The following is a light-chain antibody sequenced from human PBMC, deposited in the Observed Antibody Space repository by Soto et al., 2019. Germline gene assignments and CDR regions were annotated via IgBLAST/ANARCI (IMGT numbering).Light chain of an antibody. CDR3: QQYGSSLT. Sequence: ESVLTQSPGTLSLSPGERATLSCRASQSVSSDYLAWYQQKPGQAPRLLIYAASSRAPGIPDRFSGRGSGTDFTLTISRPEPEGFAVDYCQQYGSSLTFGPGTKVDIK. CDR1: QSVSSDY. J-gene: IGKJ3*01. V-gene: IGKV3-20*01. CDR2: AAS.